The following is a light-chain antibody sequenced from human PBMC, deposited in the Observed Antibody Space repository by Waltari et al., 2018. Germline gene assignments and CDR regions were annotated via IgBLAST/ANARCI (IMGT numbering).Light chain of an antibody. V-gene: IGKV1-5*03. CDR1: QCISRW. CDR2: KAS. CDR3: QQYNSYSSPWT. J-gene: IGKJ1*01. Sequence: DIQMTQSPSTLYSSVGDRVTITCRASQCISRWLAWYQQKPGKDPKLLIYKASSLESGVPSRFSGSGSGTEFTLTISSLQPDDFATYYCQQYNSYSSPWTFGQGTKVEIK.